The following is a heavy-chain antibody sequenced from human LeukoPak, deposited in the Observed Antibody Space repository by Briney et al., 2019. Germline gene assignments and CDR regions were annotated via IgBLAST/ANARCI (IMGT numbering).Heavy chain of an antibody. CDR2: ISYDGSNK. J-gene: IGHJ4*02. CDR1: GFTFSSYA. V-gene: IGHV3-30*01. Sequence: GGSLRLSCAASGFTFSSYAMHWVRQAPGKGLEWVAVISYDGSNKYYADSVKGRFTISRDNSKNTLYLQMNSLRAEDTAVYYCARDLVRYSSGWYGNDYWGQGTLVTVSS. CDR3: ARDLVRYSSGWYGNDY. D-gene: IGHD6-19*01.